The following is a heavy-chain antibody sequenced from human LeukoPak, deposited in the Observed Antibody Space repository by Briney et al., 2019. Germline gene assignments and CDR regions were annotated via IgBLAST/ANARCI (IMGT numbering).Heavy chain of an antibody. J-gene: IGHJ4*02. CDR1: GFSLSTSGVG. V-gene: IGHV2-5*01. Sequence: SGPTLVNPTQTLTLTCTFSGFSLSTSGVGVGWIRQPPGEALEWLALIYWNDDKRYSPSLKSRLTITKDTSKNQVVLTMTNMDPVDTATYYCAHLYYDFWSGYYTPFDYWGQGTLVTVSS. CDR2: IYWNDDK. D-gene: IGHD3-3*01. CDR3: AHLYYDFWSGYYTPFDY.